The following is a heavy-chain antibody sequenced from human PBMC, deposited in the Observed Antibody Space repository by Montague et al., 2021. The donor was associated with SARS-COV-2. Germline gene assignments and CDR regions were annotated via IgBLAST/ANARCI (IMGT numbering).Heavy chain of an antibody. CDR1: GVSITSTNW. CDR3: TRANPTATTLEIDY. Sequence: SETLSLTCAVSGVSITSTNWWSLVRQPPGKGLEWIGEISYGGIATYNPSLKSRATISMDRSRNLFSLKLSSVTAADTAVYFCTRANPTATTLEIDYWGQGTLVTVSS. D-gene: IGHD4-17*01. J-gene: IGHJ4*02. V-gene: IGHV4-4*02. CDR2: ISYGGIA.